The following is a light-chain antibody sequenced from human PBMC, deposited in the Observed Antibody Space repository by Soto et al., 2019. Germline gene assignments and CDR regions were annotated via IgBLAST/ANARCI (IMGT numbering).Light chain of an antibody. J-gene: IGKJ4*01. CDR1: QNIDNY. Sequence: DIQITQSPSSLSSSLGDRVTITCLASQNIDNYLNWYQQKPGKAPKLLIYATSTLQSGVPSRFSGSGSGTEFTLTISSLQAEDFATYFCQESYTTPAVSFGGGTKVDIK. V-gene: IGKV1-39*01. CDR2: ATS. CDR3: QESYTTPAVS.